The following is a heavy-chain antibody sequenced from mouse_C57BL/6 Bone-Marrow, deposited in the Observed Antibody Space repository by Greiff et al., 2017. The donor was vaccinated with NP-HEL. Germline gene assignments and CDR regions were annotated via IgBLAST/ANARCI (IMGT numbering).Heavy chain of an antibody. J-gene: IGHJ4*01. CDR2: INYDGSST. Sequence: DVMLVESEGGLVQPGSSMKLSCTTSGFTFSDYYMAWVRQVPEKGLDWVANINYDGSSTYYLDSLKSRFIISSANAKNILYLQKSSLKSEDTATYYCAREGGLRRRTYAMDYWGQGTSVTVSS. V-gene: IGHV5-16*01. D-gene: IGHD2-4*01. CDR1: GFTFSDYY. CDR3: AREGGLRRRTYAMDY.